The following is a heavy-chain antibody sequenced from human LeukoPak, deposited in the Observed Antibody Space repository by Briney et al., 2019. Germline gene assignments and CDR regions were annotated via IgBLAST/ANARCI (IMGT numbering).Heavy chain of an antibody. CDR2: INPNSGGT. CDR3: ATAQGFDFWSGYLGYYYMDV. Sequence: ASVKVSCKASGYTFTGYYMRWVRQAPGQGLEWMGWINPNSGGTNYAQKFQGRVTMTRDTSISTAYMELSRLRSDDTAVYYCATAQGFDFWSGYLGYYYMDVWGKGTTVTVSS. D-gene: IGHD3-3*01. J-gene: IGHJ6*03. CDR1: GYTFTGYY. V-gene: IGHV1-2*02.